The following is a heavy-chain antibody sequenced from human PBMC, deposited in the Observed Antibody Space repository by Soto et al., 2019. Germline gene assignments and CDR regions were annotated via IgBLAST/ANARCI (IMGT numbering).Heavy chain of an antibody. Sequence: QVQLQESGPGLVKPSETLSLTCSVSGGSISTYYWPLILQAPGKGLAWLGYVYYTGTTNFNPSLNRRVTIQVDTYKKQFSLKRDSVAAADTAVYYCARLRDGYNYGSDGYIDLGGRDTLVTVSS. V-gene: IGHV4-59*01. CDR2: VYYTGTT. CDR3: ARLRDGYNYGSDGYIDL. J-gene: IGHJ2*01. CDR1: GGSISTYY. D-gene: IGHD5-12*01.